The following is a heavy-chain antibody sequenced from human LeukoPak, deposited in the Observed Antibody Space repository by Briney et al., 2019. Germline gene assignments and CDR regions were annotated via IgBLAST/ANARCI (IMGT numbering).Heavy chain of an antibody. V-gene: IGHV3-23*01. CDR2: ISGSGVST. CDR1: GFTFRSYA. D-gene: IGHD3-22*01. Sequence: GGSLRLSCGASGFTFRSYAMYWVRQAPGKGLEWVSGISGSGVSTYYADSVKGRFTISRDNSKNTLYLQMNSLRAEDTAVYYCARGGGNFDRSGYYEYYFDYWGQGTLVTVSS. J-gene: IGHJ4*02. CDR3: ARGGGNFDRSGYYEYYFDY.